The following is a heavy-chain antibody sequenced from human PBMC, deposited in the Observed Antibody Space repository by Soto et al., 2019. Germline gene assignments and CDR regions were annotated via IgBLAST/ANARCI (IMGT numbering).Heavy chain of an antibody. Sequence: SETLSLTCTVSGGSISSYYWSWIRQPPGKGLEWIGYIYYSGSTNYNPSLKSRVTISVDTSKNQFSLKLSSVTAADTAVYYCARLSRFNTVTMQYFDYWGQGTLVTVSS. CDR3: ARLSRFNTVTMQYFDY. D-gene: IGHD4-17*01. CDR2: IYYSGST. CDR1: GGSISSYY. V-gene: IGHV4-59*08. J-gene: IGHJ4*02.